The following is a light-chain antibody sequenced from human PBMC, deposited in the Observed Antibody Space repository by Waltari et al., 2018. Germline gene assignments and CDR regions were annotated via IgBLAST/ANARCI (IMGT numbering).Light chain of an antibody. CDR1: QSVSSY. CDR3: QQSYKTPYT. J-gene: IGKJ2*01. V-gene: IGKV1-39*01. Sequence: DIQMTQSPSSLSASVGDRVPITCRADQSVSSYVNWYQQKAGRAPELVIYISSNLQSGVPSRFSGSGSGTDFTLTISSLQPGDFATYYCQQSYKTPYTFGQGTKLEI. CDR2: ISS.